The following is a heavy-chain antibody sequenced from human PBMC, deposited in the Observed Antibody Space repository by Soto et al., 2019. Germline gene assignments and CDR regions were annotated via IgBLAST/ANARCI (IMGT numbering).Heavy chain of an antibody. CDR2: IIPIFGTA. Sequence: QVQLVQSGAEVKKPGSSVKVSCKASGGTFSSYAISWVRQAPGQGLEWMGGIIPIFGTANYAQKFQGRVTITADESKSAAYMELSSLRSEETAVYYCARSAGAHYYYYGMDVWGQGTTVTVSS. CDR3: ARSAGAHYYYYGMDV. J-gene: IGHJ6*02. V-gene: IGHV1-69*12. D-gene: IGHD6-25*01. CDR1: GGTFSSYA.